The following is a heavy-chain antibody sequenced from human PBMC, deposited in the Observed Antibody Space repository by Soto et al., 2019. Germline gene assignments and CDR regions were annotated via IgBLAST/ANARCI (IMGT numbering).Heavy chain of an antibody. J-gene: IGHJ4*02. Sequence: ASVKVSCNASGYTFTSYYMHWVRQAPGQGLEWMGIINPSGGSTSYAQKFQGRVTMTRDTSTSTVYMELSSLRSEDTAVYYCARARANDYDFWSGYYTQIFDYWGQGTLVPVSS. CDR3: ARARANDYDFWSGYYTQIFDY. D-gene: IGHD3-3*01. CDR1: GYTFTSYY. V-gene: IGHV1-46*01. CDR2: INPSGGST.